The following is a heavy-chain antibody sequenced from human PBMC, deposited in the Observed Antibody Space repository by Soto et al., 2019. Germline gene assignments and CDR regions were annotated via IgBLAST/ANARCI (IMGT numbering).Heavy chain of an antibody. CDR3: ARDMERIQLWFGYYYYGMDV. D-gene: IGHD5-18*01. J-gene: IGHJ6*02. CDR1: GDSVSSNSAA. V-gene: IGHV6-1*01. Sequence: PSQTLSLTCAISGDSVSSNSAAWNWIRQSPSGGLEWLGRTYYRSKWYNDYAVSVKSRITINPDTSKNQFSLQLNSVTPEDTAVYYCARDMERIQLWFGYYYYGMDVWGQGTTVTVSS. CDR2: TYYRSKWYN.